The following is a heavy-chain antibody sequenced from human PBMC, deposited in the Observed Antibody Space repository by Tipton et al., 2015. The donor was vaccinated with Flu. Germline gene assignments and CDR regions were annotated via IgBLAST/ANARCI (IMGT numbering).Heavy chain of an antibody. V-gene: IGHV4-38-2*01. CDR2: IHKTGSS. Sequence: TLSLTCSVSGDSIGSDYYWGWVRQAPGQGLEWIANIHKTGSSYYNPPLRRRVTISVDTSKNQFSLKVKSVTAADAGVYYCARRAYSNYVSDPKSWFDPWGQGILVTVSP. CDR1: GDSIGSDYY. J-gene: IGHJ5*02. D-gene: IGHD4-11*01. CDR3: ARRAYSNYVSDPKSWFDP.